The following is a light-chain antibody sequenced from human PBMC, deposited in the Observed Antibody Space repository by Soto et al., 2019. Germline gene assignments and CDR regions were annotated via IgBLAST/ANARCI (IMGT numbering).Light chain of an antibody. V-gene: IGKV3D-20*02. CDR3: QQRSNWPPA. CDR2: GAS. J-gene: IGKJ4*01. Sequence: DIVLSLSLGTLSLYPGERASLSCRASQSVSSGYLAWYQQKPGQAPRLLIYGASSRATGIPARFSGSGSGTDFTLTISSLEPEDFAVYYCQQRSNWPPAFGGGSMVDVK. CDR1: QSVSSGY.